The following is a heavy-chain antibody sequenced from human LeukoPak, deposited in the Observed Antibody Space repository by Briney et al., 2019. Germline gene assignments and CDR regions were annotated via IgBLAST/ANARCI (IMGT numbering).Heavy chain of an antibody. V-gene: IGHV3-23*01. J-gene: IGHJ4*02. D-gene: IGHD6-19*01. CDR1: GFPFSSHA. CDR3: ANNGIIAVAVYFDY. Sequence: GGSLRLSCAASGFPFSSHAMTWVRQSPGKGLECLSVISGSGGTTYYADSVKGRFTITRDNSKNTLYLQMSGLRADDTAVYYCANNGIIAVAVYFDYWGQGTLVTVSS. CDR2: ISGSGGTT.